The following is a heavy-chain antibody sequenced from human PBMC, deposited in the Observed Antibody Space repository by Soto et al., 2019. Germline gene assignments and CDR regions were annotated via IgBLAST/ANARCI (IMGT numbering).Heavy chain of an antibody. Sequence: LRLSCAASGFTVSSNYMSWVRQAPGKGLEWVSVIYSGGSTYYADSVKGRFTISRDNSKNTLYLQMNSLRAEDTAVYYCASAYSGYDYGYYYYYMDVWGKGTTVTVSS. CDR1: GFTVSSNY. J-gene: IGHJ6*03. CDR3: ASAYSGYDYGYYYYYMDV. CDR2: IYSGGST. V-gene: IGHV3-66*01. D-gene: IGHD5-12*01.